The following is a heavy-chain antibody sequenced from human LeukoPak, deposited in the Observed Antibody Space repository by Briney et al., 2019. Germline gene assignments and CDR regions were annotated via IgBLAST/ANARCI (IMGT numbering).Heavy chain of an antibody. V-gene: IGHV3-30*18. CDR2: ISYDGSNK. J-gene: IGHJ4*02. Sequence: GGSPRLSCAASGFTFSSYGMHWVRQAPGKGLEWVAVISYDGSNKYYADSVKGRFTISRGNSKNTLYLQMNSLRAEDTAVYYCAKDKVVRGVKGYFDYWGQGTLVTVSS. D-gene: IGHD3-10*01. CDR1: GFTFSSYG. CDR3: AKDKVVRGVKGYFDY.